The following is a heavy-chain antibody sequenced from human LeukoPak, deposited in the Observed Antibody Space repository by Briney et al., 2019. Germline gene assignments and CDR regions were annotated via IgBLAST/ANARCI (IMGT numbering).Heavy chain of an antibody. J-gene: IGHJ4*02. D-gene: IGHD3-10*01. CDR2: ISYDGSNK. CDR1: GFTFSDHY. Sequence: GGSLRLSCVASGFTFSDHYMDWVRQAPGKGLEWVAVISYDGSNKYYADSVKGRFTISRDNSKNTLYLQLNSLRAEDTAVYYCARDMDYYGSGSYYKFDYWGQGTLVTVSS. V-gene: IGHV3-30-3*01. CDR3: ARDMDYYGSGSYYKFDY.